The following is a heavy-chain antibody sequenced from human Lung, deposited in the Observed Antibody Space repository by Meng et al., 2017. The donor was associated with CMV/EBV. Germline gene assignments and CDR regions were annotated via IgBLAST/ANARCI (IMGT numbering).Heavy chain of an antibody. Sequence: LTXVGSEFTYENYAMHSVRQAPGKSLEWVSGITCNNGNIGYADSVKGRFTVSRANAKNSVYLQMNSLRPEDTAFYYCARDGGEYYLPSKVMDVSGQGXTVTVSS. V-gene: IGHV3-9*01. J-gene: IGHJ6*02. D-gene: IGHD2/OR15-2a*01. CDR1: EFTYENYA. CDR3: ARDGGEYYLPSKVMDV. CDR2: ITCNNGNI.